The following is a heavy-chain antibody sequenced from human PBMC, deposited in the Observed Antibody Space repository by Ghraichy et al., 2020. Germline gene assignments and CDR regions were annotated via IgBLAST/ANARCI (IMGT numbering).Heavy chain of an antibody. CDR3: ARDRWDDSGWYTFDY. D-gene: IGHD6-19*01. V-gene: IGHV3-7*03. J-gene: IGHJ4*02. CDR1: GFTLNTFW. Sequence: GESLNISCAASGFTLNTFWMSWVRQAPGKGLEWVANIKQDGSEKYYVDSVKGRFTISRDNAKNALYLQMNSLRVEDTAVYYCARDRWDDSGWYTFDYWGQGTLVTVSS. CDR2: IKQDGSEK.